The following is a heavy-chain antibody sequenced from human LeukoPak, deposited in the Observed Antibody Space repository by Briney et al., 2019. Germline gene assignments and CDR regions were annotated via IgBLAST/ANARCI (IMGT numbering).Heavy chain of an antibody. J-gene: IGHJ3*02. CDR3: ARGLRTYYYDSSGYYPDAFDI. V-gene: IGHV1-18*01. D-gene: IGHD3-22*01. CDR1: GYTFTSYG. Sequence: GASVKVSCKASGYTFTSYGISWVRQAPGQGLEWMGWISAYNGNTNYAQKLQGRVTMTTDTSTSTAYMELRSLRSEDTAVYYCARGLRTYYYDSSGYYPDAFDIWGQGTMVTVSS. CDR2: ISAYNGNT.